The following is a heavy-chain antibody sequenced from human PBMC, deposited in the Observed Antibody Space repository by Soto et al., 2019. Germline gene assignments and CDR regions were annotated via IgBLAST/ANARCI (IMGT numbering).Heavy chain of an antibody. J-gene: IGHJ5*02. V-gene: IGHV1-24*01. CDR2: FDPEDGET. Sequence: ASVKVSCKVSGYTLTELSMHWVRQAPGKGLEWMGGFDPEDGETIYAQKFQGRVTMTEDTSTDTAYMELSSLRSEDTAVYYCATGYCSSTSCYKGEKDWLDPGGQGNLVTV. CDR1: GYTLTELS. CDR3: ATGYCSSTSCYKGEKDWLDP. D-gene: IGHD2-2*01.